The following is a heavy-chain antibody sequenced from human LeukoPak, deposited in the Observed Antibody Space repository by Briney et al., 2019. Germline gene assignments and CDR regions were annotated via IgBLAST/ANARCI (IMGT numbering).Heavy chain of an antibody. J-gene: IGHJ3*02. Sequence: ASVKASCKASGGTFSSYAISWVRQAPGQGLEWMGGIIPIFGTANYAQKFQGRVTITADESTSTAYMELSSLRSEDTAVYYCARAARYTVAAFDILGQGKMVTVSS. CDR1: GGTFSSYA. V-gene: IGHV1-69*13. D-gene: IGHD3-16*02. CDR3: ARAARYTVAAFDI. CDR2: IIPIFGTA.